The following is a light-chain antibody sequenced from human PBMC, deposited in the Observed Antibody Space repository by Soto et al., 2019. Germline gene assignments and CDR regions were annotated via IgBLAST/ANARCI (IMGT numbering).Light chain of an antibody. J-gene: IGKJ1*01. CDR2: GAS. Sequence: EIVLTQSPGTLSLSPGERATLSCRASQSVSSSFLAWYQQKPGQAPRLLIYGASSRATGIPDRFSGSGSGPDFTLTLSRLEPEDFAVYYCQQYGSSPPWTFGQGTKVEI. V-gene: IGKV3-20*01. CDR3: QQYGSSPPWT. CDR1: QSVSSSF.